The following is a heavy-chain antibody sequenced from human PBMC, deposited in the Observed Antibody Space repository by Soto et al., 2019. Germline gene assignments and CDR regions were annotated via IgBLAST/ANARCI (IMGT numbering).Heavy chain of an antibody. J-gene: IGHJ6*02. V-gene: IGHV1-69*08. Sequence: QVQLVQSGAEVKKPGSSVRVSCRSSGDTFSSYIVNWLRLAPGRGLEWVGRVIPVLTTTDYAQNFRGRVTISADRSTNTVYRDLSSLRSDDTAVYYCARRRYCGYDCYHKHYYGMDVWGQGSLVTVAS. D-gene: IGHD2-21*02. CDR1: GDTFSSYI. CDR2: VIPVLTTT. CDR3: ARRRYCGYDCYHKHYYGMDV.